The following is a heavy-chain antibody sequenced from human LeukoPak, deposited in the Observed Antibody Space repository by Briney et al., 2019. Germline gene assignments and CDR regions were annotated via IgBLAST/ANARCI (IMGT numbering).Heavy chain of an antibody. Sequence: SETLSLTCAVYGGSFSGYYGNWIRQPPGKGLEWIGEISHNENTNYSPSLKSRLTMSIDTSKIQVSLNLRSVHAADPAVYYCASSGSRWLIDKTYSPYWGQGTLVTVSS. CDR1: GGSFSGYY. V-gene: IGHV4-34*01. J-gene: IGHJ4*02. D-gene: IGHD3-22*01. CDR2: ISHNENT. CDR3: ASSGSRWLIDKTYSPY.